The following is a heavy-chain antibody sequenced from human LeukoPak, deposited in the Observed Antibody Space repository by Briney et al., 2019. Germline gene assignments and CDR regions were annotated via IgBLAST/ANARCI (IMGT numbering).Heavy chain of an antibody. CDR3: ARTPHTDHGDYASTDY. Sequence: GASVKVSCKASGYTFTSYGISWVRQAPGQGLGWMGWISAYNGRTYYAQNLQGRVTMTTDTATSTAYMELRSLRSDDTAVYYCARTPHTDHGDYASTDYWGQGTLVTVSS. J-gene: IGHJ4*02. CDR1: GYTFTSYG. CDR2: ISAYNGRT. D-gene: IGHD4-17*01. V-gene: IGHV1-18*01.